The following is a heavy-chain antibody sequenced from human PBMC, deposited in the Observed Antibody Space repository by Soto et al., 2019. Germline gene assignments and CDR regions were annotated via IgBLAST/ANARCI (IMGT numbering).Heavy chain of an antibody. CDR2: IYHSGST. Sequence: PSETLSLTCGVSGYSISSGYYWGWVRQPPGEGLEWIGTIYHSGSTYYNPSLKSRVTISVDTSKNQFSLKLSSVTAADAAVYYCARESGGYSYGPTPAFDIWGQGTMVTVSS. D-gene: IGHD5-18*01. J-gene: IGHJ3*02. CDR3: ARESGGYSYGPTPAFDI. CDR1: GYSISSGYY. V-gene: IGHV4-38-2*02.